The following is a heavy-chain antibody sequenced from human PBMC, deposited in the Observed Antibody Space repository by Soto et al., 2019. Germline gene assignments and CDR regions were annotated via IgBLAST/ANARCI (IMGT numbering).Heavy chain of an antibody. CDR2: INHSGST. J-gene: IGHJ4*02. CDR3: ARTSRFDS. D-gene: IGHD6-6*01. V-gene: IGHV4-34*01. CDR1: GGSFRDYY. Sequence: QVHLQQWGAGLLKSSETLSLTCAVYGGSFRDYYWSWVRQPPGKGLEWIGQINHSGSTNYNPSLKSLVYISVDTSKNQFSLKLSSVTAADTAVYYCARTSRFDSWGQGTLVTVSS.